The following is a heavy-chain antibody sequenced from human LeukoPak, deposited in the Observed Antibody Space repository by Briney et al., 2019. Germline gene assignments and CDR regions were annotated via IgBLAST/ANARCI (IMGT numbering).Heavy chain of an antibody. CDR1: GFTFSSYA. J-gene: IGHJ4*02. CDR3: ARVSTTVTTGEWDY. V-gene: IGHV3-30-3*01. CDR2: ISYDGSNK. D-gene: IGHD4-17*01. Sequence: GRSLRLSCAASGFTFSSYAMHWVRQAPGKGLEWVAVISYDGSNKYYADSVKGRFTISRDNSKNTLYLQMNSLRAEDTAVYYCARVSTTVTTGEWDYWGQGTLVTVSS.